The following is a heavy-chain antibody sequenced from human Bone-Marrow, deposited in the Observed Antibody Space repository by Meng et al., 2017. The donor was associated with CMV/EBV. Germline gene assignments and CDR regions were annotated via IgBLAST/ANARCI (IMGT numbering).Heavy chain of an antibody. V-gene: IGHV1-24*01. J-gene: IGHJ4*02. CDR3: ATVGEYPYYFDY. Sequence: VQRVQSRVALTRHRALLIVSAKCSCYHLMYLYITCVAQAPGTVVGWMGGFAPEDGETIYAQKFQGRVTMTEETSTDTAYMELSSLRSEDTAVYYCATVGEYPYYFDYWGQGTLVTVSS. D-gene: IGHD2-2*01. CDR1: CYHLMYLY. CDR2: FAPEDGET.